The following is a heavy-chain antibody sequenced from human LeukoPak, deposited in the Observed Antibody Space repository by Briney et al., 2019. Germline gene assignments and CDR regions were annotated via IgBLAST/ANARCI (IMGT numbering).Heavy chain of an antibody. J-gene: IGHJ4*02. D-gene: IGHD2-2*01. Sequence: ASVKVSCKASGYTFTSYAMHWVRQAPGQRLEWMGWINAGNGNTKYSQKFQGRVTITRDTSASTAYMELSSLRSEDTAVYYCARGYTREVPAANLPGYWGQGTLVTVSS. CDR2: INAGNGNT. CDR3: ARGYTREVPAANLPGY. V-gene: IGHV1-3*01. CDR1: GYTFTSYA.